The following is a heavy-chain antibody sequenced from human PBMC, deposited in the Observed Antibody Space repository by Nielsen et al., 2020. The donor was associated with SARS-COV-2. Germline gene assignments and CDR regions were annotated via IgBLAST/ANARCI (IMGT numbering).Heavy chain of an antibody. J-gene: IGHJ4*02. V-gene: IGHV3-15*01. CDR1: GLTFSKAW. CDR2: IKSKADGGTT. D-gene: IGHD1-26*01. CDR3: TTGARF. Sequence: GGSLRLSCAVSGLTFSKAWLNWVRQAPGKGLYWVGRIKSKADGGTTDYAAPVKGRFSISRDDSKNTLYLQMNRLTIEDTAVYYCTTGARFWGQGTLVTVSS.